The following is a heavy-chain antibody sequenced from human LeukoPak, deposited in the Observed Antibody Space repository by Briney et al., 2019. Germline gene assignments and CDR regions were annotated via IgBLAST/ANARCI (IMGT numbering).Heavy chain of an antibody. D-gene: IGHD4-17*01. CDR1: GFTFSSYA. CDR2: ISSSGIST. CDR3: ARDPRLRLKRSGWFDP. Sequence: GGSLRLSCAASGFTFSSYAMNWVRQAPGKGLEWVSAISSSGISTYYADSVKGRFTISRDNSKNTLYLQMNSLRTEDTAVYYCARDPRLRLKRSGWFDPWGQGTLVTVSS. J-gene: IGHJ5*02. V-gene: IGHV3-23*01.